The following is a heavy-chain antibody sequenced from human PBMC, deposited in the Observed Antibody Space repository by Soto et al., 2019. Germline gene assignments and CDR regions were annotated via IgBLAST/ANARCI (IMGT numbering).Heavy chain of an antibody. D-gene: IGHD3-3*01. V-gene: IGHV1-18*04. CDR2: ISAYNGNT. J-gene: IGHJ5*02. Sequence: GASVKVSCKASGYTFTSYGISWVRQAPGQGLEWMGWISAYNGNTNYAQKLQGRVTMTTDTSTSTAYMELRSLRSDDTAVYYCARGSGAGIFGVVLHDPWGQGTLVTVSS. CDR1: GYTFTSYG. CDR3: ARGSGAGIFGVVLHDP.